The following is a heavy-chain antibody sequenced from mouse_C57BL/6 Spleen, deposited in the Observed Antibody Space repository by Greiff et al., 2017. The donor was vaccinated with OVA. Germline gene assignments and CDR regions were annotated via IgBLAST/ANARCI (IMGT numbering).Heavy chain of an antibody. CDR1: GYTFTSYW. Sequence: VKLQQPGAELVRPGSSVKLSCKASGYTFTSYWMDWVKQRPGQGLEWIGNIYPSDSETHYNQKFKDKATLTVDKSSSTAYMQLSSLTSEDSAVYYCARRTAQAIGDYWGQGTTLTVSS. V-gene: IGHV1-61*01. CDR3: ARRTAQAIGDY. D-gene: IGHD3-2*02. J-gene: IGHJ2*01. CDR2: IYPSDSET.